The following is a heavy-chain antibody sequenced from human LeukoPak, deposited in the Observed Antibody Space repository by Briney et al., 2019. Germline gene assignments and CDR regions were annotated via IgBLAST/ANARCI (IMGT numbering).Heavy chain of an antibody. CDR2: IWYDGSNK. J-gene: IGHJ4*02. CDR3: AREDDYQYYFDY. V-gene: IGHV3-33*01. D-gene: IGHD4-11*01. Sequence: GGSPRLSCAASGFTFSSYGMHWVRQAPGKGLEWVAVIWYDGSNKYYADSVKGRFTISRDNSKNTLYLQMNSLRAEDTAVYYCAREDDYQYYFDYWGQGTLVTVSS. CDR1: GFTFSSYG.